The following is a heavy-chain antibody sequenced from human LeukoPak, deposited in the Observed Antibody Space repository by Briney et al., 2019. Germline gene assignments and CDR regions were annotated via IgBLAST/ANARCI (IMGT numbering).Heavy chain of an antibody. Sequence: GGSLRLSCAASGFTFSTYGMHWVRQAPGKGLEWVAAISYDGNLKYYADSVKGRFTISRDNPKNTLYLQMDSLRTEDTAVYSCAKEGTAYVSSWYDYWGQGALVTVSP. D-gene: IGHD6-13*01. CDR2: ISYDGNLK. V-gene: IGHV3-30*18. CDR3: AKEGTAYVSSWYDY. J-gene: IGHJ4*02. CDR1: GFTFSTYG.